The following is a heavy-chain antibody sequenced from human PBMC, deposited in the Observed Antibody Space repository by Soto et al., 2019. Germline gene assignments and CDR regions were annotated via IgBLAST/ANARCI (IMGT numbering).Heavy chain of an antibody. CDR1: GGSISSYY. V-gene: IGHV4-59*01. D-gene: IGHD3-3*01. CDR2: IYYSGST. CDR3: ARVRWEDYDFWSGYFTKGIFDY. J-gene: IGHJ4*02. Sequence: PSETLSLTCTVSGGSISSYYWSWIRQPPGKGLEWIGYIYYSGSTNYNPSLKSRVTISVDTSKNQFSLKLSSVTAADTAVYYCARVRWEDYDFWSGYFTKGIFDYWGQGTLVTVSS.